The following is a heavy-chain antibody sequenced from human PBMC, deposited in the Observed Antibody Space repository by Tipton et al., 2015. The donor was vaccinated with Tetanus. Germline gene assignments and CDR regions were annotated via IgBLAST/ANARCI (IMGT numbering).Heavy chain of an antibody. V-gene: IGHV3-23*01. D-gene: IGHD2-2*01. Sequence: LSLTCAASEFTFSSYAMNWVRQAPGKGLEWVSGISGSGGSTYNADSVKGRFTISRDNSKNTLYLQMNSLRAEDTAVYYCAKDRWGYCSSNFDFWGQGTLVTVSS. CDR1: EFTFSSYA. CDR2: ISGSGGST. CDR3: AKDRWGYCSSNFDF. J-gene: IGHJ4*02.